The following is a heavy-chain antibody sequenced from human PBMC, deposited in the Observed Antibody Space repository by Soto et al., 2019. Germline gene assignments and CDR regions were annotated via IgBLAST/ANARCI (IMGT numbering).Heavy chain of an antibody. CDR2: IIRIFGTT. CDR3: ARERLGVVATISPWFDP. Sequence: SVKVSCKASGGTFSSDGISWVRQAPGQGLEWMGGIIRIFGTTTYAQKFQDRVTITADKSTSTAYMDLSSLRSEDTAVYYCARERLGVVATISPWFDPWGQGTLVTVSS. J-gene: IGHJ5*02. V-gene: IGHV1-69*06. D-gene: IGHD5-12*01. CDR1: GGTFSSDG.